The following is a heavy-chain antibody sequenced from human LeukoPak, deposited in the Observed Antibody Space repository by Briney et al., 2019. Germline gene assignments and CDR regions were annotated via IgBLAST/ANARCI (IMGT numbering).Heavy chain of an antibody. Sequence: SVKVSCKASGGTFSSYAISWVRQAPGQGLEWMGGIIPIFGTANYAQKFQGRVTITADESTSTAYMELSSLRSEDTAVYYCARGGWFGGLSASSFDYWGQGTLVTVSS. CDR1: GGTFSSYA. V-gene: IGHV1-69*13. CDR3: ARGGWFGGLSASSFDY. CDR2: IIPIFGTA. J-gene: IGHJ4*02. D-gene: IGHD3-10*01.